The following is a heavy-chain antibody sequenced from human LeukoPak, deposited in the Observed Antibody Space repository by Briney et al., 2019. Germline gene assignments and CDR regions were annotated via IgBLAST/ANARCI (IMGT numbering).Heavy chain of an antibody. J-gene: IGHJ4*02. D-gene: IGHD6-19*01. CDR2: ISWNSGTI. Sequence: GGSLRLSCAASEFTFGDYAMHWVRQAPGKGLEWVSDISWNSGTIAYADSVKGRFTISRDNYKNTLYLQRNSLRAENTAVYYCAKDLQWLPCCDRGKGAMVTVAS. V-gene: IGHV3-9*01. CDR1: EFTFGDYA. CDR3: AKDLQWLPCCD.